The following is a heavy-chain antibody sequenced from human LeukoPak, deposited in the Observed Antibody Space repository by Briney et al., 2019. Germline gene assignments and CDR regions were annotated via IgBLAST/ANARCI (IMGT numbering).Heavy chain of an antibody. J-gene: IGHJ4*02. D-gene: IGHD6-19*01. V-gene: IGHV3-30*18. CDR3: AKEVGYSSGWSFDY. CDR2: ISYDGGKK. CDR1: GFTFSSHD. Sequence: GGSLRLSCAASGFTFSSHDMHWVRQAPGKGLEWVAIISYDGGKKDYADSVKGRFTISRDNSKNTLYLQMNSLRAEDTAVYYCAKEVGYSSGWSFDYWGQGTLVTVSS.